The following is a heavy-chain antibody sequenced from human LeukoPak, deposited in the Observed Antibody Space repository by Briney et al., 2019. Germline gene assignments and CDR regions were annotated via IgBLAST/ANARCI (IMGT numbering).Heavy chain of an antibody. CDR1: GYTFTSYY. CDR3: ARAYGSGSYTLLFFDY. V-gene: IGHV1-46*01. J-gene: IGHJ4*02. CDR2: INPSGGST. D-gene: IGHD3-10*01. Sequence: ASVKVSFQASGYTFTSYYMHWVRQAPGQGLEWMGIINPSGGSTSYAQKFQGRVTMTRDTSTSTVYMELSSLRSEDTAVYYCARAYGSGSYTLLFFDYWGQGTLVTVSS.